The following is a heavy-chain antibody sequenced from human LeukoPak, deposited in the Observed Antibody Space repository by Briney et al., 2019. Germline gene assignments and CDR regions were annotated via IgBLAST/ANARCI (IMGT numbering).Heavy chain of an antibody. D-gene: IGHD3-22*01. V-gene: IGHV1-69*13. Sequence: SVKVSCKASGGTFSSYAISWVRQAPGQGLEWMGGIIPIFGTANYAQKFQGRVTITADESTSTAYMELSSLRSEDTAVYYCARANTPHYYDSRGRFDYWGQGTLVTVSS. CDR3: ARANTPHYYDSRGRFDY. J-gene: IGHJ4*02. CDR2: IIPIFGTA. CDR1: GGTFSSYA.